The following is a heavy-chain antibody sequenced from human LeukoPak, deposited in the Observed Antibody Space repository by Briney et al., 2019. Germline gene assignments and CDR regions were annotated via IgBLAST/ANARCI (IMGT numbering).Heavy chain of an antibody. J-gene: IGHJ4*02. CDR3: AKSGGYSYGTADY. D-gene: IGHD5-18*01. CDR2: ISYDGSNK. V-gene: IGHV3-30*18. CDR1: GFIFSSYG. Sequence: PAGGSLRLSCAASGFIFSSYGMHWVRQAPGKGLEWVAVISYDGSNKCYVDSVKGRFTISRDNSKNTLYLQMDSLRAEDTAVYYCAKSGGYSYGTADYWGQGTLVTVSS.